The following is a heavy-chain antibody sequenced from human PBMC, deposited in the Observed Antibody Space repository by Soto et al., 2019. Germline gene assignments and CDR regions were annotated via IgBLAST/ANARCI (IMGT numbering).Heavy chain of an antibody. Sequence: QITLNASGPALVKPTQTLTLTCTFSGFSLNTRDVGVGWIRQPPGKALQWLGVVYWDDDKTYSPSLKSRPTITKDTPQNQVVLRRTKMDHVDTATYYCAHCRGGVASFWGQGTLVTVSS. CDR3: AHCRGGVASF. CDR2: VYWDDDK. D-gene: IGHD3-16*01. CDR1: GFSLNTRDVG. J-gene: IGHJ4*02. V-gene: IGHV2-5*02.